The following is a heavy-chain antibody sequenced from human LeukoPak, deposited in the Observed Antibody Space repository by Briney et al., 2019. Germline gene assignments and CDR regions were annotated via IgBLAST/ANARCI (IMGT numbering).Heavy chain of an antibody. V-gene: IGHV3-21*01. J-gene: IGHJ4*02. CDR3: ARVPSSSWPNCYDY. Sequence: PGGSPRLSCEASGSTFDNYAVSWVRQAPGKGLEWVSSISSSSSYIYYADSVKGRFTISRDNAKNSLYLQMNSLRAEDTAVYYCARVPSSSWPNCYDYWGQGTLVTVSS. D-gene: IGHD6-13*01. CDR1: GSTFDNYA. CDR2: ISSSSSYI.